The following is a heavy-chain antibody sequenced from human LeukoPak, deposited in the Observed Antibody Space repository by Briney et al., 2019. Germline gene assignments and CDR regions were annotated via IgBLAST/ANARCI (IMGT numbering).Heavy chain of an antibody. D-gene: IGHD3-22*01. V-gene: IGHV3-74*01. CDR3: AKNRVSGYSDYYFDY. J-gene: IGHJ4*02. CDR1: GFTFSSYW. Sequence: GGSLRLSCAASGFTFSSYWMHWVRQAPGKGLVWVSRINSDGSSTSYADSVKGRFTISRDNAKNTLYLQMNSLRAEDTAVYYCAKNRVSGYSDYYFDYWGQGTLVTVSS. CDR2: INSDGSST.